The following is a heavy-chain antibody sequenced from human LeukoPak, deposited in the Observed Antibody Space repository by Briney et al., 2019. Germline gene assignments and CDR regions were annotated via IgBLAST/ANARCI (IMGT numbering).Heavy chain of an antibody. D-gene: IGHD3-16*01. CDR2: INPNSGGT. Sequence: ASVKVSCKASGYTFTGYYMHWVRQAPGQALEWMGWINPNSGGTNYAQKFQGRVTMTRDTSISTAYMELSRLRSDDTAVYYCARDDARGGTYYYYYGMDVWGQGTTVTVSS. V-gene: IGHV1-2*02. J-gene: IGHJ6*02. CDR3: ARDDARGGTYYYYYGMDV. CDR1: GYTFTGYY.